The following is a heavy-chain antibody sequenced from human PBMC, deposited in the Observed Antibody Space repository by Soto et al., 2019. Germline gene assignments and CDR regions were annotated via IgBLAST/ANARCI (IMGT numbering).Heavy chain of an antibody. CDR2: IHHSGST. Sequence: QVQLQESGPGLVKPSETLSLSCTVSGGSVSSDSYYWSWIRQPPGKGLEWIGYIHHSGSTNYNPSLKSRVTISAVTSKKQFSLKLTSVTAADTAVYYCARGRYYEYFQDWGQGPLVTVSS. CDR1: GGSVSSDSYY. J-gene: IGHJ1*01. V-gene: IGHV4-61*01. D-gene: IGHD1-26*01. CDR3: ARGRYYEYFQD.